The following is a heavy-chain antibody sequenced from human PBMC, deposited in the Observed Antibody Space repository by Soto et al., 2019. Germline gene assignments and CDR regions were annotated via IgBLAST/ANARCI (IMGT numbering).Heavy chain of an antibody. CDR2: IYSGGST. Sequence: PGGSLRLSCAASGFTVSSNYMSWVRQAPGKGLEWVSVIYSGGSTYYADSVKGRFTISRDNSKNTLYLQMNSLRAEDTAVYYCARVLDIVEDAFDIWGQGTMVTVSS. J-gene: IGHJ3*02. CDR3: ARVLDIVEDAFDI. V-gene: IGHV3-66*01. D-gene: IGHD5-12*01. CDR1: GFTVSSNY.